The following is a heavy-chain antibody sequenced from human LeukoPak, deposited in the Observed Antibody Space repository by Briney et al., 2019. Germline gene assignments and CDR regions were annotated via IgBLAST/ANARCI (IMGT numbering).Heavy chain of an antibody. CDR1: GFTFSSYA. CDR2: ISGSGDST. J-gene: IGHJ4*02. CDR3: AKYTVLQRWVGATYFDY. V-gene: IGHV3-23*01. Sequence: PVGSLRLSCAASGFTFSSYAMSWVRQAPGKGLEWVSGISGSGDSTYYADSVKGRFAISRDNSKNTLYLQMSSLRAEDTAIYYCAKYTVLQRWVGATYFDYWGQGTLVTVSS. D-gene: IGHD1-26*01.